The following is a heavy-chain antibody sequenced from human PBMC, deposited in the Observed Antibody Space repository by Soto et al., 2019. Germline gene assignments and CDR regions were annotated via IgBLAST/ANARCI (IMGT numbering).Heavy chain of an antibody. CDR3: ARDRWVVYYDSSGGGGRDV. D-gene: IGHD3-22*01. Sequence: GASVKVSCKASGYTFTGYYMHWVRQAPGQGLEWMGWINPNSGGTNYAQKFQGWVTMTRDTSISTAYMELSRLRSDDTAVYYCARDRWVVYYDSSGGGGRDVGGQGTRVTVSS. J-gene: IGHJ6*02. V-gene: IGHV1-2*04. CDR1: GYTFTGYY. CDR2: INPNSGGT.